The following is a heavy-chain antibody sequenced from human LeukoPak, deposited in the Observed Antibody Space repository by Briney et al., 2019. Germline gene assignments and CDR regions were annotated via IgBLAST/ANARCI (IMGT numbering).Heavy chain of an antibody. CDR1: GYTFTSYA. CDR3: ARATLPGIAAAVTAFDI. CDR2: INAGNGNT. Sequence: ASVKVSCKASGYTFTSYAMHWVRQAPGQRLEWMGWINAGNGNTKYSQEFQGRVTITRDASASTAYMELSSLRSEDLAVYDCARATLPGIAAAVTAFDIWGQGTMVTVSS. J-gene: IGHJ3*02. D-gene: IGHD6-13*01. V-gene: IGHV1-3*03.